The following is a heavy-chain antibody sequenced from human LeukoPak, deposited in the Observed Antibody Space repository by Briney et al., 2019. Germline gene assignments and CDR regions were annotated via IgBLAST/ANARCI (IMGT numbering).Heavy chain of an antibody. J-gene: IGHJ5*02. CDR1: GFTFNTYT. CDR3: AKDPYRVVVATGNYLDP. V-gene: IGHV3-48*01. Sequence: GGSLRLSCAASGFTFNTYTMNWVRQAPGKGLEWVSYISGSSGIIDYADSVRGRFTISRDNSKNTVYLQMNSLRAEDTAIYYCAKDPYRVVVATGNYLDPWGQGTLVTVSS. D-gene: IGHD2-15*01. CDR2: ISGSSGII.